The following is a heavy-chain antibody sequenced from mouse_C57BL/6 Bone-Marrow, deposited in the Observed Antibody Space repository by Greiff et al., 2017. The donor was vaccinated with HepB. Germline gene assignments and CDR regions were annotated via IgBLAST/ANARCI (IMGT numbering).Heavy chain of an antibody. CDR3: TREENYYYFDY. V-gene: IGHV5-9-1*02. J-gene: IGHJ2*01. Sequence: EVQLVESGEGLVKPGGSLKLSCAASGFTFSSYAMSWVRQTPEKRLEWVAYISSGGDYIYYADTVKGRCTISRDNARNTLYLQMSSLKSEDTAMYYCTREENYYYFDYWGQGTTLTVSS. D-gene: IGHD1-1*02. CDR2: ISSGGDYI. CDR1: GFTFSSYA.